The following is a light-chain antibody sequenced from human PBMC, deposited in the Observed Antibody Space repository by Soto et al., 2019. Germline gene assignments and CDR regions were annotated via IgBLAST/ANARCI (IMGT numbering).Light chain of an antibody. J-gene: IGLJ1*01. CDR2: GVT. V-gene: IGLV2-14*03. CDR3: SSYTSSSTYV. Sequence: QSALTQPASVSGSPGQSITISCTGTSSDVGGYNYVSWYQQHPGKAPKLVISGVTSRPSGVSNRFSGSKSGNTASLTISGLQAEDEADYYYSSYTSSSTYVFGTGTKLTVL. CDR1: SSDVGGYNY.